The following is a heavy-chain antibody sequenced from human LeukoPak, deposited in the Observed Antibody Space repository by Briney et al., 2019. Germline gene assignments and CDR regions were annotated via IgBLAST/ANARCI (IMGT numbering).Heavy chain of an antibody. J-gene: IGHJ4*02. CDR1: GYTFTGYY. CDR3: ARDRTRPPYYYDSSGYYPIDY. Sequence: ASVKVSCKASGYTFTGYYMHWVRQAPGQGLEWMGWINPNSGGTNYAQKFQGRVTMTRDTSISTAYMELSRLRSDDTAVYYCARDRTRPPYYYDSSGYYPIDYWGQGTLVTVSS. D-gene: IGHD3-22*01. V-gene: IGHV1-2*02. CDR2: INPNSGGT.